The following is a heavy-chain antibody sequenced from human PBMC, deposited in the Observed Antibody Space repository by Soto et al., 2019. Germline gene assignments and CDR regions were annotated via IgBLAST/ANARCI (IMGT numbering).Heavy chain of an antibody. CDR1: GGSISSGDYY. CDR2: IYYSGST. CDR3: ARVKRYYYDSSGSKGSDY. V-gene: IGHV4-30-4*01. D-gene: IGHD3-22*01. Sequence: SETLSLTCTVSGGSISSGDYYWSWIRQPPGKGLEWIGYIYYSGSTYYNPSLKSRVTISVDTSKNQFSLKLSSVTAADTAVYYCARVKRYYYDSSGSKGSDYWGQGTLVTVSS. J-gene: IGHJ4*02.